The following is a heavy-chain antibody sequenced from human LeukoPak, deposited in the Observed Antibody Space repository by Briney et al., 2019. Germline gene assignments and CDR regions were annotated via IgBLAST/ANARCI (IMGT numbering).Heavy chain of an antibody. CDR1: GGTFSSYA. Sequence: ASVKVSCKASGGTFSSYAISWVRQAPGQGLEWMGGIIPIFGTANYAQKFQGRVTITADESTSTAYMELSSLRSEDTAVYYCARARGSGSYYAALDIWGQGTMVTVSS. CDR3: ARARGSGSYYAALDI. J-gene: IGHJ3*02. V-gene: IGHV1-69*13. D-gene: IGHD3-10*01. CDR2: IIPIFGTA.